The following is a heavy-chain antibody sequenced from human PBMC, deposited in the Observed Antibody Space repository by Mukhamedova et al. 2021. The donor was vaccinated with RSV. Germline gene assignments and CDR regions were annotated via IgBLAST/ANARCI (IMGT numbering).Heavy chain of an antibody. V-gene: IGHV3-23*01. D-gene: IGHD5-18*01. Sequence: SGDGRSTYHADSVKGRFTISRDNSKNTLTLQMNSLRAEDTAVYYCAKSWQQQWFYGFDYWGQGTLVTVSS. J-gene: IGHJ4*02. CDR3: AKSWQQQWFYGFDY. CDR2: SGDGRST.